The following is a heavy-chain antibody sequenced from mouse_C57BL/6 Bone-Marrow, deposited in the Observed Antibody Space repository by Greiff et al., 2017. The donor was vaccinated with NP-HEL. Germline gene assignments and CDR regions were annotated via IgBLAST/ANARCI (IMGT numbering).Heavy chain of an antibody. J-gene: IGHJ4*01. Sequence: VQLQQSGPELVKPGASVKISCKASGYTFTDYYVNWVKQSPGKSLEWIGDINPNNGGTSYNQKFKGKATLTVDKSSSTAYMQLRSLTSEDSAVYYCARATYYDYDGAMAYWGQGTSVTVSS. V-gene: IGHV1-26*01. CDR3: ARATYYDYDGAMAY. D-gene: IGHD2-4*01. CDR2: INPNNGGT. CDR1: GYTFTDYY.